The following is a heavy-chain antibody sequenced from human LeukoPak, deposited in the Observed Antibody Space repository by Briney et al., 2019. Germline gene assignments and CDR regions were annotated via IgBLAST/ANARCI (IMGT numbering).Heavy chain of an antibody. D-gene: IGHD2-21*01. Sequence: PSETLSLTCTVSGGSISSSSYYWGWIRQPPGKGLEWIGSIYYSGSTYYNPSLKSRVTISVDTSKNQFSLKLSSVTAADTAVYYCARDLFLYGHNWFDPWGQGTLVTVSS. J-gene: IGHJ5*02. CDR2: IYYSGST. V-gene: IGHV4-39*07. CDR1: GGSISSSSYY. CDR3: ARDLFLYGHNWFDP.